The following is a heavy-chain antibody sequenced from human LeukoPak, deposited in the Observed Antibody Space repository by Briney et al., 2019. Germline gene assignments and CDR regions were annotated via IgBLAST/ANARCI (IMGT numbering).Heavy chain of an antibody. CDR2: ISSSSSYI. CDR1: GFTFGSYS. J-gene: IGHJ4*02. V-gene: IGHV3-21*01. D-gene: IGHD5-18*01. CDR3: ARDGGYSYGYDY. Sequence: GGSLRLSCAASGFTFGSYSMNWVRQAPGKGLEWVSSISSSSSYIYYADSVKGRFTISRDNAENSLYLQMNSLRAEDTAVYYCARDGGYSYGYDYWGQGTLVTVSS.